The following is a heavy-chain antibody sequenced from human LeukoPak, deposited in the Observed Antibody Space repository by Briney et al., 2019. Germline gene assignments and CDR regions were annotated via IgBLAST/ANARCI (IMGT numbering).Heavy chain of an antibody. J-gene: IGHJ4*02. CDR1: GFTFSNYE. V-gene: IGHV3-48*03. Sequence: GGSLRLSCAASGFTFSNYEMNWVRQAPGRGLEWVSYISSSGLTMYYADSVKGRFTISRDNAKNSLYLQMNGLSAEDTGVYYCARRTTGDDYWGQGTLVTVSS. CDR2: ISSSGLTM. CDR3: ARRTTGDDY. D-gene: IGHD4-17*01.